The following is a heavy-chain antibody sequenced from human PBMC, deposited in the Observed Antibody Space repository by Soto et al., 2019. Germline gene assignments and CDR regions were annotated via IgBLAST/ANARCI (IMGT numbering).Heavy chain of an antibody. CDR3: ARGLSVTLFDN. V-gene: IGHV4-31*03. CDR2: IYYSGST. CDR1: GGSISTGGYY. J-gene: IGHJ4*02. D-gene: IGHD4-17*01. Sequence: QVQLQESGPGLVKPSQTLSLTCTVSGGSISTGGYYWTWIRQHPGKGLEWIGYIYYSGSTYYNPSLKSRVTLSVDTSKNQFSLKLSSVTAADTAEYYCARGLSVTLFDNWGQGTLVTVSS.